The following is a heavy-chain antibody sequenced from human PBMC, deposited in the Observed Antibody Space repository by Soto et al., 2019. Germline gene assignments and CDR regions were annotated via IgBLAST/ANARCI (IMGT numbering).Heavy chain of an antibody. D-gene: IGHD3-3*01. V-gene: IGHV1-8*01. Sequence: ASVKVSCTASGYTFTIYDINWVRQATGQGLEWMGWMNPNSGNTGYAQKFQGRVTMTRNTSISTAYMELSSLRSEDTAVYYCARGGYYDFWSGYNWFDPWGQGTLVTVSS. CDR3: ARGGYYDFWSGYNWFDP. CDR2: MNPNSGNT. J-gene: IGHJ5*02. CDR1: GYTFTIYD.